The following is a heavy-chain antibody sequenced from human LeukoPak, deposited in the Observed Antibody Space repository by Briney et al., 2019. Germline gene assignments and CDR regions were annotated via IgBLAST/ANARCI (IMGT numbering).Heavy chain of an antibody. CDR3: AQSGSYAAFDY. Sequence: PGGSLRLSCAASGFTFSDHYMDWVRQAAGKGLEWVGRIRNKANSYTTEYAASVKGRFTISRDDSKNSLYLQMNSLKTEDTAVSYCAQSGSYAAFDYWGQGTLVTVSS. J-gene: IGHJ4*02. D-gene: IGHD3-16*01. CDR1: GFTFSDHY. CDR2: IRNKANSYTT. V-gene: IGHV3-72*01.